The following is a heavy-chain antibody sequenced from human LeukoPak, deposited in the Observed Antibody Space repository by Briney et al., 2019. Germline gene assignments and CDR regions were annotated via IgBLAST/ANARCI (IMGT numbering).Heavy chain of an antibody. J-gene: IGHJ4*02. CDR1: GFTFSSYA. V-gene: IGHV3-30-3*01. CDR3: ARMYYYDSSGNFDY. CDR2: ISYDGSNK. D-gene: IGHD3-22*01. Sequence: GGSLRLSCAASGFTFSSYAMHWVRQAPGKGLEWVAVISYDGSNKYYADSVKGRFTISRDNSKNTLYLQMSSLRAEDTAVYYCARMYYYDSSGNFDYWGQGTLVTVSS.